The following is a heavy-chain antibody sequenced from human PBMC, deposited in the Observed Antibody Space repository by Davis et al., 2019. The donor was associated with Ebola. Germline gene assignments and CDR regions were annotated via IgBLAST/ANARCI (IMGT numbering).Heavy chain of an antibody. D-gene: IGHD2-15*01. CDR2: IYYSGST. J-gene: IGHJ6*02. CDR3: ARGQLKYCSGGSCWDYGMDV. Sequence: SETLSLTCTVSGGSISSSSYYWGWIRQPPGKGLEWIGSIYYSGSTYYNPSLKSRVTISVDTSKNQFSLKLSSVTAADTAVYYCARGQLKYCSGGSCWDYGMDVWGQGTTVTVSS. V-gene: IGHV4-39*01. CDR1: GGSISSSSYY.